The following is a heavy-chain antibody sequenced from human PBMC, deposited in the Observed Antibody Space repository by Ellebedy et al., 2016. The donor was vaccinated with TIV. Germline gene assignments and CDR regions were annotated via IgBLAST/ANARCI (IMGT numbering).Heavy chain of an antibody. CDR2: IYYTGST. CDR3: ARGGRITRNRGDAFDY. CDR1: GGSISSYY. J-gene: IGHJ4*02. Sequence: MPSETLSLTCTVSGGSISSYYWSRIRQPPVKGLEWIGYIYYTGSTNYNPSLKSRVTISVTTSKNQFYLKLTSVTAATTAVYYCARGGRITRNRGDAFDYWGQGTLVPVSS. V-gene: IGHV4-59*01. D-gene: IGHD3-10*01.